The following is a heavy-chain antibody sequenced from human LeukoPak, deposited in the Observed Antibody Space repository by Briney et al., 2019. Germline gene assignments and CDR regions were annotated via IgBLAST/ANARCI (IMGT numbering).Heavy chain of an antibody. CDR3: ARHTPGNDAFDI. CDR2: THYSGSA. J-gene: IGHJ3*02. D-gene: IGHD2-2*02. CDR1: GGSFSGYY. Sequence: SETLSLTCAVYGGSFSGYYWTWLRQPPGKGLEWIGETHYSGSATYNPSLKSRVTISVDTSKNQFSLKMNSVTAADTAVYYCARHTPGNDAFDIWGQGTMVTVSS. V-gene: IGHV4-34*01.